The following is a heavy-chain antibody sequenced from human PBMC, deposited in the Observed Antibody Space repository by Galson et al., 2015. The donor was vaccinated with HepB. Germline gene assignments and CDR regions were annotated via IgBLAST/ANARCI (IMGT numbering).Heavy chain of an antibody. J-gene: IGHJ4*02. CDR2: INQDGSEK. CDR1: GFPFSSYW. Sequence: LRLSCAASGFPFSSYWMSWVRQAPGKGLEWVANINQDGSEKYFVDSVKGRFTISRDNAKNSMYVQMNSLRAEDTAIYYCARGLSFFDYWGQGTLVTVSS. V-gene: IGHV3-7*04. CDR3: ARGLSFFDY.